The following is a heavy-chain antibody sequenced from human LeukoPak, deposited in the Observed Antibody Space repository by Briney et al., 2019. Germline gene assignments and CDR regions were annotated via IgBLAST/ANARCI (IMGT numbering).Heavy chain of an antibody. CDR2: IYTSGST. Sequence: SETLSLTCTVSGGSISSYYWSWIRQPAGKGLEWIGRIYTSGSTNYNPSLKSRVTMSVDTSENQFTLKLSSVTAADTAVYYCARGYDFAWFDPWGQGTLVTVSS. D-gene: IGHD3/OR15-3a*01. J-gene: IGHJ5*02. CDR3: ARGYDFAWFDP. CDR1: GGSISSYY. V-gene: IGHV4-4*07.